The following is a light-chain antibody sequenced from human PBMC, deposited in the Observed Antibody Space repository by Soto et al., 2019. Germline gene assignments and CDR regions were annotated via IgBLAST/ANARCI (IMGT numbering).Light chain of an antibody. V-gene: IGKV3-15*01. CDR2: GAS. J-gene: IGKJ4*01. CDR1: QSVSFN. Sequence: EIVMTQSPATLSVSPGERATLSCRASQSVSFNLAWYQQKPGQAPRLLIYGASTRATGIPARFSGSGSGTEFTLTISSLLSEDFAVYYCQQYNNWPPLTFGGGTKVDIK. CDR3: QQYNNWPPLT.